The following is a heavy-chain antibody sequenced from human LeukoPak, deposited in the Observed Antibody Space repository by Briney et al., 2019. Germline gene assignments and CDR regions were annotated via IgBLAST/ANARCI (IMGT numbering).Heavy chain of an antibody. D-gene: IGHD5-18*01. CDR2: INPNSGGT. Sequence: EASVKVSCKASGYTFTGYYMHWVRQAPGQGLEWMGWINPNSGGTNYAQKFQGRVTMTRDTSISTAYMELSRLRSDDTAVYYCARDLSVDTAMDYWGQGTLVTVSS. V-gene: IGHV1-2*02. J-gene: IGHJ4*02. CDR1: GYTFTGYY. CDR3: ARDLSVDTAMDY.